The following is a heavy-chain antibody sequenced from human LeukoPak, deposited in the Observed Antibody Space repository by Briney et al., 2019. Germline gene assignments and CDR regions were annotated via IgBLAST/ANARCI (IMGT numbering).Heavy chain of an antibody. V-gene: IGHV1-46*02. Sequence: ASVKVSCKASGYSFKTQDFVWVRQVPGQGLEWMGIINPSGGSTSYAQKFQGRVTMTRDTSTSTVYMELSSLRSEDTAVYYCARERVRLAHNWFDPWGQGTLVTVSS. J-gene: IGHJ5*02. CDR2: INPSGGST. D-gene: IGHD3-9*01. CDR1: GYSFKTQD. CDR3: ARERVRLAHNWFDP.